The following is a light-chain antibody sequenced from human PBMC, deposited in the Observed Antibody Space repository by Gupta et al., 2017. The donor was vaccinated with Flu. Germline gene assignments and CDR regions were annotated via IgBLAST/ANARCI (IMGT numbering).Light chain of an antibody. CDR2: AAS. CDR3: QQPYSPPPT. V-gene: IGKV1-39*01. CDR1: QNIDKF. Sequence: PSSLSASIGDRVTITCRASQNIDKFLNWYQHKPGKAPRLLIVAASILQGGVPSRFTGSGAGTEFTLTITSLQAEDVATYYCQQPYSPPPTFGGGTKVEIK. J-gene: IGKJ4*01.